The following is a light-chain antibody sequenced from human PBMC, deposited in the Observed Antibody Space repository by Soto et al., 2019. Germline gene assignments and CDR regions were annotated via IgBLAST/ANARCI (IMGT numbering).Light chain of an antibody. J-gene: IGKJ4*01. CDR2: DTS. CDR1: QSVSSY. Sequence: EVVLTQSPATLSLSPGERATLSCRASQSVSSYLAWYQQKPGQAPRLLIYDTSHTATGIPARFSGSGSGTDFTLTISSLEPEDFAVYYCQQRSNWPLTFGGGTKVEIK. V-gene: IGKV3-11*01. CDR3: QQRSNWPLT.